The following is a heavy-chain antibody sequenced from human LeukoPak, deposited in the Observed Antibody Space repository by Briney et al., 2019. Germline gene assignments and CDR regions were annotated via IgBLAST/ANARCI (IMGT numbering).Heavy chain of an antibody. J-gene: IGHJ5*02. V-gene: IGHV5-10-1*01. CDR3: ARHPGGLDYGAYLIAS. Sequence: GESLKISCKGSGYSFTSYWISWVRQMPGKGLEWMGRIDPSDSYTNYSPSFQGHVTISADKSISTAYLQWSSLKASDTAMYYCARHPGGLDYGAYLIASWGQGTLSPSPQ. D-gene: IGHD4-17*01. CDR2: IDPSDSYT. CDR1: GYSFTSYW.